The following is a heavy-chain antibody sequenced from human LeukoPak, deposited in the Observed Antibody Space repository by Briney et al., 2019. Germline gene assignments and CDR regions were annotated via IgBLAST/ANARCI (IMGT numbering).Heavy chain of an antibody. D-gene: IGHD6-19*01. J-gene: IGHJ5*02. CDR2: IYTSGST. CDR1: GGSTSSYY. CDR3: AKTSQWLVRRSYWFDP. V-gene: IGHV4-4*07. Sequence: SETLSLTCTVSGGSTSSYYWSWIRQPAGKGLEWIGRIYTSGSTNYNPSLKSRVTMSVDTSKNQFSLKLSSVTAADTAVYYCAKTSQWLVRRSYWFDPWGQGTLVTVSS.